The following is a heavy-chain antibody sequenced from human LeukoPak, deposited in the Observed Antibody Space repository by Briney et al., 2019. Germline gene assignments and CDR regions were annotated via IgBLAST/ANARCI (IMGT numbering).Heavy chain of an antibody. CDR2: IYSGAST. CDR1: GFTVSSNY. V-gene: IGHV3-53*01. Sequence: GGSLRLSCAASGFTVSSNYMSWVRQAPGKGLEWVSVIYSGASTYYADSVKGRFTISRDNSKDTLYLQMNSLRAEDTAVYYCARNGRDQWLASDYWGQGTLVTVSS. D-gene: IGHD6-19*01. CDR3: ARNGRDQWLASDY. J-gene: IGHJ4*02.